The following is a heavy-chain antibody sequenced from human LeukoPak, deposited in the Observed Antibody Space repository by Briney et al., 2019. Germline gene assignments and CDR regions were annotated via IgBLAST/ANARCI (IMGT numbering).Heavy chain of an antibody. CDR2: IYYSGST. J-gene: IGHJ5*02. D-gene: IGHD2-15*01. V-gene: IGHV4-59*12. Sequence: SETLSLTCTVSGGSISSDYWSWIRQPPGKGLEWIGSIYYSGSTYYNPSLKSRVTISVDTSKNQFSLKLSSVTAADTAVYYCARDIVVVVAATVGRFDPWGQGTLVTVSS. CDR1: GGSISSDY. CDR3: ARDIVVVVAATVGRFDP.